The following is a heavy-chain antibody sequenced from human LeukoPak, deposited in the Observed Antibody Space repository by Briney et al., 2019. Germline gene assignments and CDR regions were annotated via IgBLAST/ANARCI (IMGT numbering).Heavy chain of an antibody. D-gene: IGHD1-26*01. CDR2: ISYDGSNK. J-gene: IGHJ3*02. V-gene: IGHV3-30-3*01. Sequence: PGRSLRLSCAASGFTFSSYALHWVRQAPGKGLEWVALISYDGSNKYYADSVKGRFTISRDNSKNTLYLQLNSLRAEDTAVYYCARGGPLSYSGSLYGAFDIWGQGTMVTVSS. CDR1: GFTFSSYA. CDR3: ARGGPLSYSGSLYGAFDI.